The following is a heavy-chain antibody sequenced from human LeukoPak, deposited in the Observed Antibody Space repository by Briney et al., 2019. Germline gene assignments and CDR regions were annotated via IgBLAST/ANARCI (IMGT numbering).Heavy chain of an antibody. CDR1: GFTFDDYG. J-gene: IGHJ4*02. CDR3: ARDRTFGYYFDY. D-gene: IGHD3-16*01. CDR2: INWNGGST. V-gene: IGHV3-20*04. Sequence: RPGGSLRLSCAASGFTFDDYGMSWVRQAPGKGLEWVSGINWNGGSTGYADSVKGRFTISRDNAKNSLYLQMNSLRAEDTALYYRARDRTFGYYFDYWGQGTLVTVSS.